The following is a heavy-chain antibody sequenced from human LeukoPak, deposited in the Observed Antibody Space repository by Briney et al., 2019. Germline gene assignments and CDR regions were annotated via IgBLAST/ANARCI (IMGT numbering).Heavy chain of an antibody. CDR1: GFTFSSYG. Sequence: GGSLRLSCAASGFTFSSYGMHWVRQAPGKGLEWVSSISSSSTYIYSADSVKGRFTISRDNAKNSLYPQMNSLRAEGTAVYYCAKDLGRGYCSSTSCYPAVFDYWGQGTLVTVSS. CDR3: AKDLGRGYCSSTSCYPAVFDY. V-gene: IGHV3-21*01. D-gene: IGHD2-2*01. J-gene: IGHJ4*02. CDR2: ISSSSTYI.